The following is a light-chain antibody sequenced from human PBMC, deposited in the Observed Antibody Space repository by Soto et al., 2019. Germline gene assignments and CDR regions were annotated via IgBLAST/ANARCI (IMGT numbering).Light chain of an antibody. J-gene: IGKJ1*01. CDR3: QQSFSTPWT. Sequence: DIQMTQSPSSLSASVGDRVTITCRASQSINTFLNWYQQKPGKAPTLLIHAAPNLQSGVPSRFSGGGSGAAFTSTTSSLPADGSETYYYQQSFSTPWTCGKATKVEI. CDR2: AAP. V-gene: IGKV1-39*01. CDR1: QSINTF.